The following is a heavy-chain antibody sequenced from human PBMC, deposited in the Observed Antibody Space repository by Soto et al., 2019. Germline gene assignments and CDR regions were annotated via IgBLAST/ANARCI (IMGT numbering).Heavy chain of an antibody. CDR2: ISDYNGNT. CDR3: TRDLSSSWRYNWFDP. Sequence: GSVKVSCKASCYTFINYGISWVRQAPLQVLEWMGWISDYNGNTNYAQKFQGRVTMTTDTATSTAYMELRSLRSDDTAVYYCTRDLSSSWRYNWFDPWGQGTLVTVSS. V-gene: IGHV1-18*04. J-gene: IGHJ5*02. D-gene: IGHD6-13*01. CDR1: CYTFINYG.